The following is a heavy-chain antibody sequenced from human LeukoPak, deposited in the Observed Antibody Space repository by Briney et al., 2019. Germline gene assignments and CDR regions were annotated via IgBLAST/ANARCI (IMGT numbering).Heavy chain of an antibody. CDR2: IYTSGST. V-gene: IGHV4-61*02. D-gene: IGHD3-10*01. CDR3: ARMKNTMVRGVIIDY. Sequence: PSETLSLXCTVSGGSISSGSYYWSWIRQPAGKGLEWIGRIYTSGSTNYNPSLKSRVTMSVDTSKNQFSLKLSSVTAADTAVYYCARMKNTMVRGVIIDYWGQGTLVTVSS. J-gene: IGHJ4*02. CDR1: GGSISSGSYY.